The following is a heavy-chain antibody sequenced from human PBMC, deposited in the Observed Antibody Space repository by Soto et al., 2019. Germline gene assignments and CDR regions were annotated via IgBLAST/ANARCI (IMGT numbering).Heavy chain of an antibody. CDR1: GFTFSSYA. CDR2: ISGSGGST. Sequence: LRLSCAASGFTFSSYAMSWVRQAPGKGLEWVSAISGSGGSTYYADSVKGRFTISRDNSKNTLYLQMNSLRAEDTAVYYCAKDIGYDFWSVYYHPFDYWGQGTLVTVSA. CDR3: AKDIGYDFWSVYYHPFDY. D-gene: IGHD3-3*01. V-gene: IGHV3-23*01. J-gene: IGHJ4*02.